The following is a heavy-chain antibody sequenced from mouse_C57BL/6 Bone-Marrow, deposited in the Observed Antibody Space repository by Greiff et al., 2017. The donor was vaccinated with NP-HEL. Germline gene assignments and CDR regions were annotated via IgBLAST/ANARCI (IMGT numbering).Heavy chain of an antibody. CDR2: IDPENGDT. V-gene: IGHV14-4*01. CDR1: GFNIKDDY. J-gene: IGHJ3*01. Sequence: VQLKQSGAELVRPGASVKLSCTASGFNIKDDYMHWVKQRPEQGLEWIGWIDPENGDTEYASKFQGKATITADTSSNTAYLQLSSLTSEDTAVYYCTTMITRPYWGQGTLVTVSA. CDR3: TTMITRPY. D-gene: IGHD2-4*01.